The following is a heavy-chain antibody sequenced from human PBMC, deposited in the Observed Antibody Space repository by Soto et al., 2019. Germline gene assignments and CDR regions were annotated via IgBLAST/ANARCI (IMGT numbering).Heavy chain of an antibody. CDR1: GYSFSFYW. CDR3: ATAYVYDFENSNYSRDAFDI. D-gene: IGHD3-22*01. J-gene: IGHJ3*02. V-gene: IGHV5-51*01. CDR2: MYPDDSDI. Sequence: PGESLKISCKASGYSFSFYWIGWVRQMPGKVLEWMAIMYPDDSDIRYSPSFEAHVTISADKSTSTAFLQWSSRKASDTAMYYCATAYVYDFENSNYSRDAFDIWGQGXLVTV.